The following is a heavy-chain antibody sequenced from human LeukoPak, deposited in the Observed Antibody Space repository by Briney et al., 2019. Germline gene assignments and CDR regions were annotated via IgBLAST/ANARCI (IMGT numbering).Heavy chain of an antibody. Sequence: SDTLSLTCAVYGVSFSGYYWSWIRQPPGKGLEWIGEINHSGSTNYNPSLKSRVTISEDTSKNHFSLKLSSVTAADTAVYYCSRRPDRIRYIDYWGQGTLVTVSS. J-gene: IGHJ4*02. V-gene: IGHV4-34*01. D-gene: IGHD3-9*01. CDR1: GVSFSGYY. CDR2: INHSGST. CDR3: SRRPDRIRYIDY.